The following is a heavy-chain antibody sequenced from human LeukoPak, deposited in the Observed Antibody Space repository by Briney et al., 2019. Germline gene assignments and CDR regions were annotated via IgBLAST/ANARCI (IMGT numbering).Heavy chain of an antibody. D-gene: IGHD3-22*01. CDR3: ARDRRYYYDSSGYIGPFDH. CDR1: GYTFTSYY. J-gene: IGHJ4*02. V-gene: IGHV1-46*01. CDR2: INPIGGST. Sequence: EASVKVSCKASGYTFTSYYMHWVRQAPGQGLEWMGIINPIGGSTSYAQKFQGRVTMTRDTSTSTVYMELSSLRSEDTAVYYCARDRRYYYDSSGYIGPFDHWGQGTLVTVSS.